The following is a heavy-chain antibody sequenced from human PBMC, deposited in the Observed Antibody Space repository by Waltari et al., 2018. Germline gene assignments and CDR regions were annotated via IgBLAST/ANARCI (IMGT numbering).Heavy chain of an antibody. J-gene: IGHJ4*02. CDR2: IRSKAYGGTT. CDR1: GFTFGDYA. D-gene: IGHD3-3*01. V-gene: IGHV3-49*04. Sequence: EVQLVESGGGLVQPGRSLRLSCTASGFTFGDYAMSWVRQAPGKGLEWVGFIRSKAYGGTTEYAASVKGRFTISRDDSKSIAYLQMNSLKTEDTAVYYCTRDDFWSGYEGSPLVGYWGQGTLVTVSS. CDR3: TRDDFWSGYEGSPLVGY.